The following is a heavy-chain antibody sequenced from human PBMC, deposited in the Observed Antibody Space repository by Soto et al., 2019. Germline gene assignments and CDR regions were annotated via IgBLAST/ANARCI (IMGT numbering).Heavy chain of an antibody. CDR1: GFTFSSYW. CDR3: ARSRESGSSSSYYYGMDV. V-gene: IGHV3-7*01. CDR2: IKQDGSEK. Sequence: GGSLRLSCAASGFTFSSYWMSWVRQAPGKGLEWVANIKQDGSEKYYVDSVKGRFTISRDNAKNSLYLQMNSLRAEDTAVYYCARSRESGSSSSYYYGMDVWGQGTTVTVSS. J-gene: IGHJ6*02. D-gene: IGHD6-6*01.